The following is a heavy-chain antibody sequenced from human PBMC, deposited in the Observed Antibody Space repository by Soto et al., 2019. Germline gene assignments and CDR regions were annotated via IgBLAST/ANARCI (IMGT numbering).Heavy chain of an antibody. V-gene: IGHV3-30*18. Sequence: GGSLRLSCAASGFTFSSYGMHWVRQAPGKGLEWVAVISYDGSNKYYADSVKGRFTISRDNSKNTLYLQMNSLRAEDTAVYYCAKFDSSSSDFVYWGPGTLLNVFS. D-gene: IGHD6-6*01. CDR1: GFTFSSYG. J-gene: IGHJ4*02. CDR3: AKFDSSSSDFVY. CDR2: ISYDGSNK.